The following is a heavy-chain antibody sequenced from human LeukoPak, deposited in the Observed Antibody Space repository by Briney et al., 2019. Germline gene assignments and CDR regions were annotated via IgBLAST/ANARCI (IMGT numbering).Heavy chain of an antibody. CDR3: ARAGYCTNGVCRGDFDY. V-gene: IGHV3-48*03. J-gene: IGHJ4*02. CDR1: GFTFSSYE. CDR2: ISSSGSTI. Sequence: GGSLRLSCAASGFTFSSYETNWVRQAPGKGLEWVSYISSSGSTIYYANSVKGRFTISRDNAKNSLYLQMNSLRAEDTAVYYCARAGYCTNGVCRGDFDYWGQGTLVTVSS. D-gene: IGHD2-8*01.